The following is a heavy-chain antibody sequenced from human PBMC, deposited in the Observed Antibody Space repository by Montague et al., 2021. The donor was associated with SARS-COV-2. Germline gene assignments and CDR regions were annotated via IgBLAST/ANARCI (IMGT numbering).Heavy chain of an antibody. Sequence: SETLSLTCTVSGGSISNYHWNWIRQPPGKGLEWIAYIYYSGSTNXNPSLQSRVTISVDTSRNQFSLRLTSVTAADTAVYYCARQLRVRRTWQVGDYNHYGMDVWGPGTTGSVSS. CDR3: ARQLRVRRTWQVGDYNHYGMDV. J-gene: IGHJ6*02. CDR2: IYYSGST. V-gene: IGHV4-59*08. D-gene: IGHD3-10*01. CDR1: GGSISNYH.